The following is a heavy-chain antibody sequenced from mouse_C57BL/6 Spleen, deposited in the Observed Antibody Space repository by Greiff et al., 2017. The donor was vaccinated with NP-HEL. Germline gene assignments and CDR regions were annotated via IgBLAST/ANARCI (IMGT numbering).Heavy chain of an antibody. CDR3: GGFYYGSSFDY. CDR1: GYTFTSYW. D-gene: IGHD1-1*01. J-gene: IGHJ2*01. V-gene: IGHV1-61*01. Sequence: QVQLQQPGAELVRPGSSVKLSCKASGYTFTSYWMDWVKQRPGQGLEWIGNIYPSDSETHYNQKFKDKATLTVDKSSSTAYMQLSSLTSEDSAVYYCGGFYYGSSFDYWGQGTTLTVSS. CDR2: IYPSDSET.